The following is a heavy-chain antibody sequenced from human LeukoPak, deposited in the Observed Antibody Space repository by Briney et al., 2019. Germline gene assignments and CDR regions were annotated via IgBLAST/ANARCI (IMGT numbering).Heavy chain of an antibody. D-gene: IGHD5-24*01. CDR3: ARRMATVTDAFDI. V-gene: IGHV4-59*08. CDR2: VFHSGTT. J-gene: IGHJ3*02. CDR1: GDSLTSNF. Sequence: PSETLSLTCNVSGDSLTSNFWSWIRQTTGKGLEWIGYVFHSGTTNYSPSLKSRVTISLDTSKKQIYLRLASVTAADTALYYCARRMATVTDAFDIWGRGTMVSVSS.